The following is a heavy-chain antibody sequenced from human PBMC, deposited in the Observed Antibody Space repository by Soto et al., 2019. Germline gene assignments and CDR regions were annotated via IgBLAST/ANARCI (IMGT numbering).Heavy chain of an antibody. Sequence: VASVKVSCKASGYTFTSYDINWVRQATGQGLEWMGWMNPNSGNTGYTQKFQGRVTMTRNTSISTAYMELSSLRSEDTAVYYCARGTYSSVWYYFDYWGLGTLVTVSS. CDR2: MNPNSGNT. J-gene: IGHJ4*02. CDR1: GYTFTSYD. CDR3: ARGTYSSVWYYFDY. D-gene: IGHD6-13*01. V-gene: IGHV1-8*01.